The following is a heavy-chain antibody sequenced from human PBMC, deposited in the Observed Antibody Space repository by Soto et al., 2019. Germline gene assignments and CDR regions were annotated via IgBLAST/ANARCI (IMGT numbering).Heavy chain of an antibody. V-gene: IGHV3-23*01. Sequence: EVQLLESGGGLVQPGGSLRLSCAASGFTFSNYAMNWVRQAPGKGLEWVSVISGSGGSTYYADSVKSRFTISRDNSKNTLYLQMNSLRAEDTALYYCASSSRLFDWIQHWGQGTLVTVSS. CDR3: ASSSRLFDWIQH. CDR2: ISGSGGST. CDR1: GFTFSNYA. D-gene: IGHD3-3*01. J-gene: IGHJ1*01.